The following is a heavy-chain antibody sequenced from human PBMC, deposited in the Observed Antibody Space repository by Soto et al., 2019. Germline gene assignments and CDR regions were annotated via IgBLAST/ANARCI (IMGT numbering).Heavy chain of an antibody. CDR1: GFNFISYG. D-gene: IGHD6-6*01. CDR2: ISGYNGKT. J-gene: IGHJ5*02. CDR3: ARDFRYTSSPHSLFAP. V-gene: IGHV1-18*04. Sequence: GASVKVSCKASGFNFISYGINWVRQAPGQGLEWMGWISGYNGKTVYAHSVHDRVTMTTDATTGTAYMELRGLRSADTAIYYCARDFRYTSSPHSLFAPPGQGTPVTVSS.